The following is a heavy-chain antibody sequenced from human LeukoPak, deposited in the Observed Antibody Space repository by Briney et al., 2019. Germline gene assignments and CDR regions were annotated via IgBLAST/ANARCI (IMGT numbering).Heavy chain of an antibody. CDR2: IISSSNYT. CDR3: ARDGIVGVTRIKFES. J-gene: IGHJ4*02. V-gene: IGHV3-21*01. D-gene: IGHD1-26*01. Sequence: PGGSLRLSCAVSGFTLSIYTINWVPQAPRKGLEWGSFIISSSNYTSNANSVKGRFTIYRDNAKNTLYLQMNSLRVEETAVYYCARDGIVGVTRIKFESWGERALGTVSS. CDR1: GFTLSIYT.